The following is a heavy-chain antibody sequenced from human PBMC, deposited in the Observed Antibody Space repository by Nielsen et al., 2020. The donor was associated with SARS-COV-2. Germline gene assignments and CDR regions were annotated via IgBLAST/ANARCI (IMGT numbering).Heavy chain of an antibody. CDR2: ISGSGGST. D-gene: IGHD1-7*01. CDR3: TRPSSKLGLDY. Sequence: GESLKISCAASGFTFSSYAMSWVRQAPGQGLEWVSAISGSGGSTYYADSVTGRFTISRDNSKNTLYLQMNSLKTEDTAVYYCTRPSSKLGLDYWGQGTLVTVSS. V-gene: IGHV3-23*01. CDR1: GFTFSSYA. J-gene: IGHJ4*02.